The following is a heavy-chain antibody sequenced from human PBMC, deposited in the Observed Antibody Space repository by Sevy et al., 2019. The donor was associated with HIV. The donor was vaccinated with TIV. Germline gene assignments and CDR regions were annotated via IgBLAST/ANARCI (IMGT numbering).Heavy chain of an antibody. Sequence: GGSLRLSCTASGYTFPAFSFNWVRQAPGKGLEWLSYISTGTDHIYYADSAKGRSTIPRDDAKNSVYLEMKSLRDQDTALYYCVRRGVDAYNVYFDLWGQGTLVTVSS. V-gene: IGHV3-21*05. J-gene: IGHJ4*01. CDR3: VRRGVDAYNVYFDL. CDR1: GYTFPAFS. CDR2: ISTGTDHI. D-gene: IGHD3-10*01.